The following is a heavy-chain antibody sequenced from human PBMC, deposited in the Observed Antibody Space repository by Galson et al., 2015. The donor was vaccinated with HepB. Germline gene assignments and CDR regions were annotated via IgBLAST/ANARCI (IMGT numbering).Heavy chain of an antibody. CDR1: GGTFSSYT. V-gene: IGHV1-69*02. CDR3: ASEGMVRGNFAFDI. Sequence: SVKVSCKASGGTFSSYTISWVRQAPGQGLEWMGRIIPILGIANYAQKFQGRVTITADKSTSTAYMELSSLRSEDTAVYYCASEGMVRGNFAFDIWGQGTMVTVSS. D-gene: IGHD3-10*01. CDR2: IIPILGIA. J-gene: IGHJ3*02.